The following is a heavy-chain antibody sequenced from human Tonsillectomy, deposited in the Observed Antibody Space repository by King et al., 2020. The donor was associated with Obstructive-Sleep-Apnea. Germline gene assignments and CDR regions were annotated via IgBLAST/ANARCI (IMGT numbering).Heavy chain of an antibody. CDR3: ARDLADYGSGSYYLTFHFDY. Sequence: QLQESDPGLVKPSETLSLTCTVSGGSISSSSYYWGWIRQPPGKGLEWIGSIYYSGSTYYNPSLKSRVTISVDTSKNQFSLKLSSVTAADTAVYYCARDLADYGSGSYYLTFHFDYWGQGTLVTVSS. CDR2: IYYSGST. D-gene: IGHD3-10*01. CDR1: GGSISSSSYY. V-gene: IGHV4-39*07. J-gene: IGHJ4*02.